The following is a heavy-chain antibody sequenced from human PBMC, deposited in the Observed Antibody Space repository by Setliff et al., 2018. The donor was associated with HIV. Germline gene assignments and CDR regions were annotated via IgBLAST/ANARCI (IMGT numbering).Heavy chain of an antibody. D-gene: IGHD3-9*01. CDR3: ARERENTRYFDWLVHLDAIDI. CDR1: GSTFTSYG. Sequence: ASVKVSCQASGSTFTSYGISWVRQAPGQGLEWMGWISAYNGNTNYAEQVQGRVTMTRDTSTSTAYMELRGLRSDDTAVYYCARERENTRYFDWLVHLDAIDIWGQGTMVTVSS. V-gene: IGHV1-18*01. CDR2: ISAYNGNT. J-gene: IGHJ3*02.